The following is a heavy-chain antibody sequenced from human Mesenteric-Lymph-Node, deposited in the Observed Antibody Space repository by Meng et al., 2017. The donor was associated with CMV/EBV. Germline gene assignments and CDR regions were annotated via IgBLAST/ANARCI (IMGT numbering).Heavy chain of an antibody. Sequence: GYGGSFSGYYWSWIRQPPGKGLEWIGEINHSGSTNYNPSLKSRVTISVDTSKNLFSLKLSSVTAADTAVYYCARITYDSSGYYPDYWGQGTLVTVSS. CDR1: GGSFSGYY. D-gene: IGHD3-22*01. J-gene: IGHJ4*02. V-gene: IGHV4-34*01. CDR2: INHSGST. CDR3: ARITYDSSGYYPDY.